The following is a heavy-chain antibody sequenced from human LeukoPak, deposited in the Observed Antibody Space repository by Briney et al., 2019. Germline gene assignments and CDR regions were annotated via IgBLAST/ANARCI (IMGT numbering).Heavy chain of an antibody. J-gene: IGHJ4*02. V-gene: IGHV1-18*01. Sequence: ASVNVSCHASGHRFPSYGISWVRQAPGQGLEWMGWISAYNGNTNYAQKLQGRVTMTTDTSTSTAYMELRSLRSDDTAVYYCARGGDGDILTGLVFDYWGQGTLVTVSS. CDR1: GHRFPSYG. D-gene: IGHD3-9*01. CDR2: ISAYNGNT. CDR3: ARGGDGDILTGLVFDY.